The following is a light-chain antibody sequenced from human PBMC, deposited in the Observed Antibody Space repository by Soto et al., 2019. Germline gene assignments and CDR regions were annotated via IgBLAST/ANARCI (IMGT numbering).Light chain of an antibody. CDR2: GAS. CDR1: QSVSGN. Sequence: EIVMTQSPATLSVSPGERATLSCRASQSVSGNLAWYQQKPGQAPRLLIYGASTRATGIPARFSGSRSGTEFTLTISSLQSEDLAVYYCQQYNNWPPTFGQGTKVEIK. CDR3: QQYNNWPPT. J-gene: IGKJ1*01. V-gene: IGKV3D-15*01.